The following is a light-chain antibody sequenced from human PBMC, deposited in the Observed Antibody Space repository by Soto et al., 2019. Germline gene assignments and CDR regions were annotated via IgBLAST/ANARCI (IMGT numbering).Light chain of an antibody. V-gene: IGKV2-28*01. CDR1: QSLLHINGYNY. Sequence: DFLMTQSPLSLPFNPGEPASISCRSSQSLLHINGYNYLDWYLQKPGQSPQLLIYLASNRASGVPDRFSGSGSGTEFTLTISSLQSEDFAVYYCQQYNNWPPWTFGQGTKVDIK. CDR2: LAS. J-gene: IGKJ1*01. CDR3: QQYNNWPPWT.